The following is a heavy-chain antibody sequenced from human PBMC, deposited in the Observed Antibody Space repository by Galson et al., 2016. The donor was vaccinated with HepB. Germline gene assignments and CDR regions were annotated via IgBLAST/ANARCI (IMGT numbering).Heavy chain of an antibody. Sequence: SVKVSCKTSGGTFSSYAISWVRQAPGQGLEWMGGNIPIFGTANYAQKFQGRVTITADESTGTAYMELSSLRSWDTAVYYCARGDPRIVVVPAAMFYYYYGMDVWGQGTTVTVSS. D-gene: IGHD2-2*01. V-gene: IGHV1-69*13. CDR1: GGTFSSYA. J-gene: IGHJ6*02. CDR2: NIPIFGTA. CDR3: ARGDPRIVVVPAAMFYYYYGMDV.